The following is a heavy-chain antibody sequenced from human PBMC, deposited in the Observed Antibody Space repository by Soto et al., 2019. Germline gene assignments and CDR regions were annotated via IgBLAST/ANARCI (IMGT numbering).Heavy chain of an antibody. J-gene: IGHJ6*02. Sequence: QVQLVQSGAEVKKPGASVKVSCKASQYKFTNYCVHWVRQAPGQGLEWMGIINPSVGSTNYARRFRGRVAMTSGTSTSTVYMELSSLRSEDTAVYYCARALYATDSLPVGAYPRCYAMDVWCLGTTVTVSS. D-gene: IGHD2-2*01. V-gene: IGHV1-46*01. CDR1: QYKFTNYC. CDR3: ARALYATDSLPVGAYPRCYAMDV. CDR2: INPSVGST.